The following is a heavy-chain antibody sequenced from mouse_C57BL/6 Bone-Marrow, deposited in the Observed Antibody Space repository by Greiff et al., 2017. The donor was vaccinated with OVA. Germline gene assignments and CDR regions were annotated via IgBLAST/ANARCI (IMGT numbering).Heavy chain of an antibody. Sequence: EVMLVESGGGLVKPGGSLKLSCAASGFTFSSYAMSWVRQTPEKRLEWVATISDGGSYTYYPDNVKGRFTISRDNAKNNLYLQMSHLKSEDTAMYYCARVDSSGYVWFAYWGQGTLVTVSA. CDR2: ISDGGSYT. CDR1: GFTFSSYA. CDR3: ARVDSSGYVWFAY. V-gene: IGHV5-4*03. J-gene: IGHJ3*01. D-gene: IGHD3-2*02.